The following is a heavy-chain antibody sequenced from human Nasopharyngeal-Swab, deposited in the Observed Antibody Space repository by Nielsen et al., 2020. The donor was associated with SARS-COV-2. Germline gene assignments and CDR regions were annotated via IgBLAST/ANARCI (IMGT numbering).Heavy chain of an antibody. CDR3: AWKSSGWYGSYDY. D-gene: IGHD6-19*01. CDR1: GYSFTTYW. V-gene: IGHV5-51*01. Sequence: GGSLRLSCQGSGYSFTTYWIAWVRQMPGKGLEWMGIIYPGDSDTRYSPSFQGQVTISADKSISTAYLQWSSLKASDTAMYYCAWKSSGWYGSYDYWGQGTLVTASS. CDR2: IYPGDSDT. J-gene: IGHJ4*02.